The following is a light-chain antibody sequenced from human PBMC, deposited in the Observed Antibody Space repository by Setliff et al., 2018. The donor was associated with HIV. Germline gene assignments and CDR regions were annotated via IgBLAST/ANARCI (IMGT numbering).Light chain of an antibody. J-gene: IGLJ1*01. Sequence: QSVLTQPASVSGSPGQSITISCTGTSSDVGRYNYVSWYQQHPGKTPKLNIYDVSKWPSGVSNRFSASKSGNTASLTISGLQAEDEADYYCCSYTSISTYVFGTGTKVTVL. V-gene: IGLV2-14*03. CDR1: SSDVGRYNY. CDR3: CSYTSISTYV. CDR2: DVS.